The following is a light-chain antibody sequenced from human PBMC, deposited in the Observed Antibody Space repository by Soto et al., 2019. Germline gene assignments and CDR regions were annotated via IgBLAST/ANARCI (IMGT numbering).Light chain of an antibody. J-gene: IGLJ2*01. CDR1: SSDVGGYNY. V-gene: IGLV2-14*03. CDR2: EVS. Sequence: QSALTQPASVSGSPGQSITISCTGTSSDVGGYNYVSWYQQHPGKAPKLMIYEVSNRPSGVSNRFSASKSGNTASLTISGLQAEDEADYYCSSYTGSSTVVFGGGTKLTVL. CDR3: SSYTGSSTVV.